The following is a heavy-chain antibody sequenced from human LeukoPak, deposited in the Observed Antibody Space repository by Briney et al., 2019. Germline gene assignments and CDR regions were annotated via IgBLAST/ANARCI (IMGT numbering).Heavy chain of an antibody. J-gene: IGHJ4*02. CDR3: AREGGYDYNLDY. CDR1: GASISSTSHY. CDR2: IYYSGST. D-gene: IGHD5-12*01. Sequence: PSETLSLTCTVSGASISSTSHYWGWIRQPPGKGLEWVGSIYYSGSTYYNPSLKSRVTISVDTSKNQFSLNLSSVTAADTAVYYCAREGGYDYNLDYWGQGTLVTVSS. V-gene: IGHV4-39*07.